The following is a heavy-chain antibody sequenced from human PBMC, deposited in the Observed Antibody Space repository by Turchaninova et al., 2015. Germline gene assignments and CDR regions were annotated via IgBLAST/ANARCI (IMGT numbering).Heavy chain of an antibody. D-gene: IGHD2-15*01. CDR3: SYCSAGICYGRLAY. CDR1: GYTFTGHY. CDR2: INPNNGDT. V-gene: IGHV1-2*02. J-gene: IGHJ4*02. Sequence: QVQLVQSGAEVKKPGASVKVSCKASGYTFTGHYLHWVRQAPGQGLEWMGRINPNNGDTNYEQKFQGRVTVTRDTSINTAYMELSRLTSDDTAVYYCSYCSAGICYGRLAYWGQGTLVTVSS.